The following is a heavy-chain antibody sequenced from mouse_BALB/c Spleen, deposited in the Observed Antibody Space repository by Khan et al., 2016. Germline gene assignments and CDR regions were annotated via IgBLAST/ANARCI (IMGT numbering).Heavy chain of an antibody. D-gene: IGHD1-1*01. CDR1: GYTFTNYG. CDR2: MNTYTGEL. J-gene: IGHJ4*01. V-gene: IGHV9-1*02. CDR3: ARRVYYGNSYDVMDC. Sequence: QIQLVQSGPELKKPGETVKISCKASGYTFTNYGVNWLKQAPGKGLKWMGWMNTYTGELTYPEDFKGRFAFSLETSASTAYLQINNLKNEDMATYFWARRVYYGNSYDVMDCWGQGTSVTVTS.